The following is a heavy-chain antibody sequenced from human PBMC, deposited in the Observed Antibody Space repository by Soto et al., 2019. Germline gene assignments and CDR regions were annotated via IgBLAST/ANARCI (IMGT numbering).Heavy chain of an antibody. D-gene: IGHD5-18*01. V-gene: IGHV2-70*01. CDR1: GFSLSTSGMC. J-gene: IGHJ6*04. Sequence: SGPTLVNPTQTLTLTCTFSGFSLSTSGMCVSWIRQPPGKALEWLTLIDWDDDKYYSTSLKTRLTISKDTSKNQVVLTMTNMDPVDTATYYCALIHAAMVKTYGMDVWGKGTTVPVSS. CDR2: IDWDDDK. CDR3: ALIHAAMVKTYGMDV.